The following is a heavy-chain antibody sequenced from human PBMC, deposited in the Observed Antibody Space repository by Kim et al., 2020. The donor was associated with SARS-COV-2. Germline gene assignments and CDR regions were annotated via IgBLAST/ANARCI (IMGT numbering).Heavy chain of an antibody. CDR2: ISSTSRYI. CDR3: ARDSQAVDTVIVDDY. D-gene: IGHD5-18*01. CDR1: GFTFSSYS. V-gene: IGHV3-21*01. J-gene: IGHJ4*02. Sequence: GGSLRLSCAASGFTFSSYSMNWVRQAPGKGLEWVSSISSTSRYIYYGDSVKGRCTISRDNAKSSLYLQMNSLRAENTAMYYCARDSQAVDTVIVDDYWGQGTLVTVSS.